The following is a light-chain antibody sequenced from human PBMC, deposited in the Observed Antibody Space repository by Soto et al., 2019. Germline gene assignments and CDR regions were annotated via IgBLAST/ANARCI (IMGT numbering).Light chain of an antibody. CDR3: QHYNSYSEA. J-gene: IGKJ1*01. V-gene: IGKV1-5*03. CDR1: QTISSW. Sequence: IPFTPSPSSLSASVGERVTITFLASQTISSWLAWYQQKPGKAPKLLIYKASTLKSGVPSRFSGSGSGTEFTLTISSLQPDDFATYYCQHYNSYSEAFGQGTKVDIK. CDR2: KAS.